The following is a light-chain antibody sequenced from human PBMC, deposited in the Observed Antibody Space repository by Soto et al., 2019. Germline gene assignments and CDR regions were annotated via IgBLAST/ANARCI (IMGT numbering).Light chain of an antibody. Sequence: MTQSPATLALSPGESATLSCRASQSVGTNLAWYQHKPGQAPRLLIFDASTRATDITARFSGGGSGTAFTLTISCLQSEDFAIYYCHQYNVWPPRHTVGQGTKLEIK. CDR1: QSVGTN. CDR2: DAS. CDR3: HQYNVWPPRHT. V-gene: IGKV3-15*01. J-gene: IGKJ2*01.